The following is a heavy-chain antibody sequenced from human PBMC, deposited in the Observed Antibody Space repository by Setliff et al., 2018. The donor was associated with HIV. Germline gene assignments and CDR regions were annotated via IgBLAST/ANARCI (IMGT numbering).Heavy chain of an antibody. CDR2: IYSGGST. V-gene: IGHV4-59*08. CDR1: GGSIGGYY. J-gene: IGHJ5*02. D-gene: IGHD2-15*01. Sequence: TVSGGSIGGYYWSWIRQPPGTGLEWLGCIYSGGSTNYNPSLESRVTISLDTSKNQFSLKLRSVTAADTAMYYCARRRCSAASCPDNSWNWLDPWGQGTLVPSPQ. CDR3: ARRRCSAASCPDNSWNWLDP.